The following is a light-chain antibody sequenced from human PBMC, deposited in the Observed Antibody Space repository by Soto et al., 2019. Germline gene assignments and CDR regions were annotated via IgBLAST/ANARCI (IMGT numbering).Light chain of an antibody. Sequence: QSVLTQPASVSGSPGQSVTISCTGTSSDIGRYKYVSWYQQHPGKAPKLIIFEVSNRPSGVSDRFSGSNSGNTASLTISGLQAEDEADYYCTSYSRYRVLVFGGGTKVTV. CDR1: SSDIGRYKY. V-gene: IGLV2-14*01. CDR2: EVS. CDR3: TSYSRYRVLV. J-gene: IGLJ3*02.